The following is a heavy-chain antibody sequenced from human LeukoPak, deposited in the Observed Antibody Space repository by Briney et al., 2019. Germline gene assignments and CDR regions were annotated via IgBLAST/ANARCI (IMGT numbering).Heavy chain of an antibody. D-gene: IGHD3-10*01. CDR2: ISYDGSNK. CDR1: GFTFSSYG. Sequence: PGRSLRLSCAASGFTFSSYGMHWVRQAPGKGLEWVAVISYDGSNKYYADSVMGRFTISRDNAKNSLYLQMNSLRAEDTAVYYCARVRSGSYLYFFDYWGQGTLVTVSS. V-gene: IGHV3-30*03. CDR3: ARVRSGSYLYFFDY. J-gene: IGHJ4*02.